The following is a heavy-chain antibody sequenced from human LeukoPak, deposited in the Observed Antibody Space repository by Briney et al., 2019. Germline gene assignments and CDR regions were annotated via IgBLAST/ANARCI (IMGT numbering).Heavy chain of an antibody. D-gene: IGHD6-13*01. J-gene: IGHJ4*02. CDR3: ARRGGGLKQQLVLSYFDY. CDR1: GLTFSDYY. Sequence: PGGSLRLSCAASGLTFSDYYMSWIRQAPGKGLEWVSYISSSGSSIIYADSVKGRFTISRDNSKNTLSLQMNSLRAEDTAVYYCARRGGGLKQQLVLSYFDYWGQGALVTVSS. CDR2: ISSSGSSI. V-gene: IGHV3-11*04.